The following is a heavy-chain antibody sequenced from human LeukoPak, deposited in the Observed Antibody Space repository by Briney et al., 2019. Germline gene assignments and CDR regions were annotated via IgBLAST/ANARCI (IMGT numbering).Heavy chain of an antibody. CDR3: AKAGYCSGGSCYSRYYLDY. CDR2: ISWNSGSI. D-gene: IGHD2-15*01. V-gene: IGHV3-9*01. CDR1: GFTFDDYA. Sequence: PGGSLRLSCAASGFTFDDYAMHWVRQAPGKGLEWVSGISWNSGSIGYADSVKGRFTISRDNAKNSLYLQMNSLRAEDTALYYCAKAGYCSGGSCYSRYYLDYWGQGTLVTVSS. J-gene: IGHJ4*02.